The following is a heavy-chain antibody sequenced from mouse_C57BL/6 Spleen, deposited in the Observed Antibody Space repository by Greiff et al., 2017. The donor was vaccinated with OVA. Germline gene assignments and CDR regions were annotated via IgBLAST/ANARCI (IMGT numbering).Heavy chain of an antibody. CDR2: IDPSDSYT. Sequence: VQLQQPGAELVKPGASVKLSCKASGYTFTSYWMQWVKQRPGQGLEWIGEIDPSDSYTNYNQKFKGKATLTVDTSSSTAYMQLSSLTSEDSAVYYCAREGPRKAYWGQGTLVTVSA. J-gene: IGHJ3*01. CDR1: GYTFTSYW. V-gene: IGHV1-50*01. CDR3: AREGPRKAY.